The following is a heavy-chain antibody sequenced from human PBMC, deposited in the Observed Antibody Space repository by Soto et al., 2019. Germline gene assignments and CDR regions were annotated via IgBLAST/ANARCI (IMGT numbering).Heavy chain of an antibody. CDR1: GFTFSSYA. CDR3: AKGPGYDFWSGYYPFDY. V-gene: IGHV3-23*01. Sequence: EVQLLESGGGLVQPGGSLRLSCAASGFTFSSYAMSWFRQAPGKGLEWVSAISGSGGSTYYADSVKGRFTISRDNSKNTLYLQMNSLRAEDTAVYYCAKGPGYDFWSGYYPFDYWGQGTLVTVSS. J-gene: IGHJ4*02. D-gene: IGHD3-3*01. CDR2: ISGSGGST.